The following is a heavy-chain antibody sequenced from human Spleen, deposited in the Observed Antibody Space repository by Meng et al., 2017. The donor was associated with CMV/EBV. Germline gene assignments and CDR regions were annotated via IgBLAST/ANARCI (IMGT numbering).Heavy chain of an antibody. CDR3: AKESGDGYNEIDY. Sequence: AASVFTFSSCAINWVRQAPGKGLEWVSVIYSGGTTTSYADSVRGRFTISRDASKNTLYLQMNSLRAEDTATYYCAKESGDGYNEIDYWGQGTLVTVSS. CDR1: VFTFSSCA. V-gene: IGHV3-23*03. D-gene: IGHD5-24*01. CDR2: IYSGGTTT. J-gene: IGHJ4*02.